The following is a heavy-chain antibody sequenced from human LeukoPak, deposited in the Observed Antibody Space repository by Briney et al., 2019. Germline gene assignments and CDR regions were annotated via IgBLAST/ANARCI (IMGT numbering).Heavy chain of an antibody. V-gene: IGHV3-11*01. Sequence: GGFLRLSCAASGFTFSDYYMSWIRQAPGKGLEWVSYISSSGSTIYYADSVKGRFTISRDNAKNSLYLQMNSLRAEDTAVYYCATEGPYYYDSSGYYYGGGYWGQGTLVTVSS. CDR1: GFTFSDYY. D-gene: IGHD3-22*01. J-gene: IGHJ4*02. CDR2: ISSSGSTI. CDR3: ATEGPYYYDSSGYYYGGGY.